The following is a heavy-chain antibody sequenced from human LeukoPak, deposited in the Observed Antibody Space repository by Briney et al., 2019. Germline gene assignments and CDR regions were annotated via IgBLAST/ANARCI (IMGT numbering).Heavy chain of an antibody. V-gene: IGHV4-4*07. CDR1: GGSITHYY. D-gene: IGHD3-22*01. J-gene: IGHJ4*02. Sequence: SETLSLTCTVSGGSITHYYWSWIRQPAGKGLEWIGRIFSSGSTDYAPSLKSRVTMSVETSKNQLSLRLSSVTAADTAVYYCARDYYDSRGYFDYWGQGTLVTVSS. CDR3: ARDYYDSRGYFDY. CDR2: IFSSGST.